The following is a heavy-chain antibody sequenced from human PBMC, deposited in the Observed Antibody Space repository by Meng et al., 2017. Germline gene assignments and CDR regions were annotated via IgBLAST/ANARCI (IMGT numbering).Heavy chain of an antibody. CDR3: ARSERYVLGFDY. D-gene: IGHD3-16*01. CDR1: GYTLPGYY. J-gene: IGHJ4*02. V-gene: IGHV1-2*06. Sequence: QVQLVKSGAEVKKPWASVKVSCKASGYTLPGYYMHWVRQAPGQGLEWMGRINPNSGGTNYAQKFQGRVTMTRDTSISTAYMELSRLRSDDTAVYYCARSERYVLGFDYWGQGTLVTVSS. CDR2: INPNSGGT.